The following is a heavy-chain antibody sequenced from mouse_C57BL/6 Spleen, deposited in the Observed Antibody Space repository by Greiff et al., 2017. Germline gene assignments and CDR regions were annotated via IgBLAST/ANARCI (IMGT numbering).Heavy chain of an antibody. J-gene: IGHJ2*01. D-gene: IGHD2-4*01. Sequence: QVQLKESGAELARPGASVKLSCKASGYTFTSYGISWVKQRTGQGLEWIGEIYPRSGNTYYNEKFKGKATLTADKSSSTAYMELRSLTSEDSAVYFCALYYDYEEGYFDYWGQGTTLTVSS. CDR2: IYPRSGNT. CDR1: GYTFTSYG. V-gene: IGHV1-81*01. CDR3: ALYYDYEEGYFDY.